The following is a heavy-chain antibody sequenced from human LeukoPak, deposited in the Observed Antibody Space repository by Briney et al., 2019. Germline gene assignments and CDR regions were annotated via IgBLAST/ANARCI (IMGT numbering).Heavy chain of an antibody. D-gene: IGHD6-13*01. CDR1: GFTFSSYA. CDR2: LSGSGGSP. V-gene: IGHV3-23*01. J-gene: IGHJ4*02. CDR3: ANALGGGNTWYYFDC. Sequence: GGSLRLSCAASGFTFSSYAMSWVRQAPGKGLEWVSSLSGSGGSPNYANSAKGRFTISRDNSKNTLYLQMNSLRAEDTAVYYCANALGGGNTWYYFDCWGQGTLVTVSS.